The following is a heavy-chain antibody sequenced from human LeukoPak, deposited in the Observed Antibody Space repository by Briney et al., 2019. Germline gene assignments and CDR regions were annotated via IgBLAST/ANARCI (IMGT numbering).Heavy chain of an antibody. V-gene: IGHV4-31*03. Sequence: SETLSLTCTVSGGSISSGGYYWSWIRQHPGKGLEWTGYIYYSGSTYYNPSLKSRVIISVDTSKNQFSLRLSSVTAADTAVYYCARDSSGYSLFDYWGQGTLVTVSS. CDR1: GGSISSGGYY. CDR2: IYYSGST. J-gene: IGHJ4*02. CDR3: ARDSSGYSLFDY. D-gene: IGHD3-22*01.